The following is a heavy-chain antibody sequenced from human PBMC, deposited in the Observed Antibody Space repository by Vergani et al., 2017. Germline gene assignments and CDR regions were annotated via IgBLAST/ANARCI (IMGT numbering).Heavy chain of an antibody. CDR2: ISSSSSTI. Sequence: EVQLVESGGGLVQPGGSLRLSCAASGFTFSSYSMNWVRQAPGKGLEWVSYISSSSSTIYYADSVNGRFTISRDNAKHSLYLQMNSLRAEDTAVYYCARGRAARPGPADYWGQGTLVTVSS. CDR3: ARGRAARPGPADY. J-gene: IGHJ4*02. V-gene: IGHV3-48*01. D-gene: IGHD6-6*01. CDR1: GFTFSSYS.